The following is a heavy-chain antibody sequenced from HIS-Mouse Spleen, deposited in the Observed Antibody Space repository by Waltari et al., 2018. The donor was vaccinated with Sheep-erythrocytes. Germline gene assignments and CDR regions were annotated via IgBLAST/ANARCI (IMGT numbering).Heavy chain of an antibody. V-gene: IGHV3-30*04. J-gene: IGHJ4*02. CDR1: GFTFSSYA. CDR2: ISYDGSNK. D-gene: IGHD1-26*01. CDR3: ARVSAGELKYYCDY. Sequence: SCAASGFTFSSYAMHWVRQAPGKGLEWVEVISYDGSNKYYADSVKGRFTISRDNSKNTLYLQMNSLRAEDTAVYYCARVSAGELKYYCDYWGQGTLVTVSS.